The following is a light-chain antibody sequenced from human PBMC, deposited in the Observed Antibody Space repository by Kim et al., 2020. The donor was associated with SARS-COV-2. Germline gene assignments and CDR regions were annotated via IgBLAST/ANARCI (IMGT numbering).Light chain of an antibody. CDR1: SSNIGRNT. V-gene: IGLV1-44*01. CDR2: SNN. J-gene: IGLJ3*02. Sequence: GQRVTISCSGSSSNIGRNTVNWYQQLPGTAPKLLIYSNNQRPSGVPDRFSGSKSGTSASLAISGLQPEDEADYYCAAWDDSLNGWVFGGGTQLTVL. CDR3: AAWDDSLNGWV.